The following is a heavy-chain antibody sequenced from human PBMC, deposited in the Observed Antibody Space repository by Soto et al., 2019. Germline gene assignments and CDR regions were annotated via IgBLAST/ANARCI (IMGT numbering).Heavy chain of an antibody. D-gene: IGHD3-10*01. CDR3: ATRYYYGSGSYYPLGAFDI. Sequence: GGSLRLSCAASGFTFSSYAMSWVRQAPGKGLEWVSAISGSGDSTYYADSVKGRFTISRDNSKNTLYLQMNSLRAEDTAVYYCATRYYYGSGSYYPLGAFDIWGQGTMVTVSS. J-gene: IGHJ3*02. CDR2: ISGSGDST. CDR1: GFTFSSYA. V-gene: IGHV3-23*01.